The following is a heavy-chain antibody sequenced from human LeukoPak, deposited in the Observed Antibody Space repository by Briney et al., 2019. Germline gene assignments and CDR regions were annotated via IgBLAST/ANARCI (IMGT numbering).Heavy chain of an antibody. CDR2: ISGSGGST. CDR3: AKPSGCPGTKYYFDY. CDR1: GFAFSSYA. J-gene: IGHJ4*02. D-gene: IGHD5-12*01. V-gene: IGHV3-23*01. Sequence: PGGSVRLSCAASGFAFSSYAMIWVSQAPGKGLEWVLAISGSGGSTYYADSVKGRFTISRDSSKNTLYLQMNSLSAEDTAVYYCAKPSGCPGTKYYFDYWGQGTLVTVSS.